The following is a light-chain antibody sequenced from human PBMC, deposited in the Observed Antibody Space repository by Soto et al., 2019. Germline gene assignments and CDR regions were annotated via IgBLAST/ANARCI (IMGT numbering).Light chain of an antibody. CDR3: QQVSGSGSVT. V-gene: IGKV3-20*01. CDR1: QSVTSTY. CDR2: RAP. Sequence: EIGLTQSPRTLALSPGERATLSCRASQSVTSTYFAWYQQEPGQATRLLNYRAPRRQAGVPDRCSGGGSGTDFTLNLSSLEPEDFVLYYCQQVSGSGSVTFGGGTQV. J-gene: IGKJ4*01.